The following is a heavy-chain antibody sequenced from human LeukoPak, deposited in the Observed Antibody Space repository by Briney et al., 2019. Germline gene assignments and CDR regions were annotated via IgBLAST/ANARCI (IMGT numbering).Heavy chain of an antibody. CDR1: GFTFTDYS. CDR3: VRDFNWSFDY. V-gene: IGHV3-48*02. Sequence: GGSLRLSCAASGFTFTDYSMNSVRQAPGKGLEWVSNFGGDGRSVFYADSVKGRFTMSRDNAENSLFLQMSSLRDDDTAVYFCVRDFNWSFDYWGQGASVTVSS. CDR2: FGGDGRSV. D-gene: IGHD1-1*01. J-gene: IGHJ4*02.